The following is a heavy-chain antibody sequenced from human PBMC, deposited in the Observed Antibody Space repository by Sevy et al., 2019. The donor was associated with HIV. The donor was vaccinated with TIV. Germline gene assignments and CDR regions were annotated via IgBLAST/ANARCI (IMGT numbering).Heavy chain of an antibody. V-gene: IGHV3-9*01. D-gene: IGHD3-10*01. J-gene: IGHJ6*03. CDR1: VFTFDDYA. CDR3: AKSPDSRGDDYYYYMDV. CDR2: ISWNSGSI. Sequence: GGSLRLSCAASVFTFDDYAMHWVRQAPGKGLEWVSGISWNSGSIGYADSVKGRFTISRDNAKNSLYLQMNSLRAEDTALYYCAKSPDSRGDDYYYYMDVWGKGTTVTVSS.